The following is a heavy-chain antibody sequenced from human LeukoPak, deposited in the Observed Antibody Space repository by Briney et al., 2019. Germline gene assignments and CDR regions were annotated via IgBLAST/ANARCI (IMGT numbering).Heavy chain of an antibody. J-gene: IGHJ4*02. D-gene: IGHD6-13*01. CDR2: ISGSGSST. Sequence: GGSLRLSCAASGFTFDSYAMSWVRQAPGKGLDWVSIISGSGSSTYYADSVKGRFTISRDNSKNTLYLQMNSLRAEDAAVYYCAKRIAAGGTVFDYWGQGTLVTVSS. CDR1: GFTFDSYA. V-gene: IGHV3-23*01. CDR3: AKRIAAGGTVFDY.